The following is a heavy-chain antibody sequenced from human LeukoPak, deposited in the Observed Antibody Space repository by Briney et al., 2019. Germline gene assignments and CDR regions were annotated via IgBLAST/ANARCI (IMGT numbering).Heavy chain of an antibody. V-gene: IGHV5-51*01. CDR3: ARQAMTTAGPDF. D-gene: IGHD1-1*01. CDR2: IYPGDSET. CDR1: GYNFPTYW. J-gene: IGHJ4*02. Sequence: GESLMISCKGSGYNFPTYWIGWVRQMPGKGLEWMGIIYPGDSETRYSPSFQGQVTISSDKSITTAYLQWRSLKASDTAMYYCARQAMTTAGPDFWGQGTLVTVSS.